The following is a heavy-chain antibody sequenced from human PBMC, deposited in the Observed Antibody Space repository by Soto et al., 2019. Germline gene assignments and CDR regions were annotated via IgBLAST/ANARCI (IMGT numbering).Heavy chain of an antibody. CDR3: AKGGGGYDILTPFDY. CDR1: GFTFSSYG. D-gene: IGHD3-9*01. CDR2: ISYDGSNK. V-gene: IGHV3-30*18. Sequence: GGSLRLSCAASGFTFSSYGMHWVRQAPGKGLEWVAVISYDGSNKYYADSVKGRFTISRDNSKNTLYLQMNSLRAEDTAVYYCAKGGGGYDILTPFDYWGQGTLVTVSS. J-gene: IGHJ4*02.